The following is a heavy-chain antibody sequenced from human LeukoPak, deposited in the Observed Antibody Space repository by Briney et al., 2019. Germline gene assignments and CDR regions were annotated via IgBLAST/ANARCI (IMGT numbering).Heavy chain of an antibody. CDR3: ARVPAMAGTYFDY. CDR1: GFMFSRYW. CDR2: IKEDGSEK. Sequence: GSLRLSCAASGFMFSRYWMTWVRQAPGKGLEWVANIKEDGSEKYYVDSVKGRFTISRDNAENSLYLQMNSLRVEDTALYYCARVPAMAGTYFDYWGQGSLVTVSS. V-gene: IGHV3-7*04. J-gene: IGHJ4*02. D-gene: IGHD5-24*01.